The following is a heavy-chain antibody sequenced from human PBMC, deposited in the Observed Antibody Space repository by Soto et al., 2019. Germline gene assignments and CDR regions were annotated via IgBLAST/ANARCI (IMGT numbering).Heavy chain of an antibody. D-gene: IGHD1-26*01. CDR2: INGDGSST. CDR3: AGESMWVSDY. J-gene: IGHJ4*02. CDR1: GFTISIYW. V-gene: IGHV3-74*01. Sequence: EVQLVASGGGLVQPGGSLRLSCAASGFTISIYWMHWVRQAPGKGLEWVSRINGDGSSTSNAAPVKGRYTISRDNAKHSLYLEMTSLSAEGTAGYYCAGESMWVSDYWGQGTLVAFSS.